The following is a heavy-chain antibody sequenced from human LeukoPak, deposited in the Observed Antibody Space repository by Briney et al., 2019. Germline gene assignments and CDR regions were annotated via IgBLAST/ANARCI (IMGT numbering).Heavy chain of an antibody. CDR2: INPNSGGT. J-gene: IGHJ4*02. CDR3: ARARGGSIAAKDY. CDR1: GYTFTGYY. D-gene: IGHD6-13*01. V-gene: IGHV1-2*02. Sequence: ASVKVSCKASGYTFTGYYMHWVRQAPGQGLEWVGWINPNSGGTNYAQKFQGRVTMTRDTSISTAYMELSRLRSDDTAVYCCARARGGSIAAKDYWGQGTLVTVSS.